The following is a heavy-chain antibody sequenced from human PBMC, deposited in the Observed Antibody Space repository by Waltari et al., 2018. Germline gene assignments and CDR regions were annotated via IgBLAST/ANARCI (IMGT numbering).Heavy chain of an antibody. CDR3: ARLTVVSNNDY. D-gene: IGHD1-20*01. J-gene: IGHJ4*02. Sequence: EVQLVESGGGLVQPGGSLRLSCAASGFNFSSYWMHWVRQAPGKGLVWVACINGDGTTTKYADSVKGRFTISRDNAKNTLYLQMNSLRAEDTAVYYCARLTVVSNNDYWGQGTLVTVSS. V-gene: IGHV3-74*01. CDR1: GFNFSSYW. CDR2: INGDGTTT.